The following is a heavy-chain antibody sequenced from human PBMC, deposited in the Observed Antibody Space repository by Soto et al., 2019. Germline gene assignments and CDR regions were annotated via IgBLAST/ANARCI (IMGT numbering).Heavy chain of an antibody. CDR3: ARDIAVPAATLSV. CDR2: IYYSGST. D-gene: IGHD2-2*01. J-gene: IGHJ6*04. V-gene: IGHV4-59*12. Sequence: PSETLSLTCTVSGGSISTYYWSWIRQPPGKGLEWIGYIYYSGSTYYNPSLKSRVTISVDTSKNQFSLKLSSVTAADTAVYYCARDIAVPAATLSVWGKGTTVTASS. CDR1: GGSISTYY.